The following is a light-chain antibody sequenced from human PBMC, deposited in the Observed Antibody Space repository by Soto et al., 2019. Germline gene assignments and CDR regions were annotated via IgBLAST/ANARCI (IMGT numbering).Light chain of an antibody. V-gene: IGKV1-9*01. CDR1: QGISSY. CDR2: AAS. CDR3: QQFSSYPLT. Sequence: DIQLTQSPSFLSASVGDRVTITCRASQGISSYLAWYQQKPGKAPKLLIYAASSLQSGVPSRFSGSGSGTDFTLTISSLQPEDFAVYYCQQFSSYPLTFGGGTKVDIK. J-gene: IGKJ4*01.